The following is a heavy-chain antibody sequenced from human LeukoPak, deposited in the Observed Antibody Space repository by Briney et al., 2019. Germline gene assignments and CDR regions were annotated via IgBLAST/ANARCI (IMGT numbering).Heavy chain of an antibody. J-gene: IGHJ3*02. CDR3: ARAGIWDYSDSSGYHNGAFDI. Sequence: SVKVSCKASGFTFNAYYIHWVRQAPGQGLEWMGWINPNTGDTNFAQKFQGRVAMTRDTSISTAYMELSRLRSDDTAVYYCARAGIWDYSDSSGYHNGAFDIWGQGTMVTVSS. V-gene: IGHV1-2*02. D-gene: IGHD3-22*01. CDR1: GFTFNAYY. CDR2: INPNTGDT.